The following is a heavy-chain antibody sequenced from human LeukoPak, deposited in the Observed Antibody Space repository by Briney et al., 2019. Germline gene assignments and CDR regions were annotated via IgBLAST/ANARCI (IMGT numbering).Heavy chain of an antibody. Sequence: GGSLRLSCAASGFSFGNYRMRWVRQAPGKGLEWVANINEDGSEKYYVDSVKGRFTISRDNAKNSLYLQMNSLRAVDTAVYYCAHGSSWYSLFDYWGQGTLVTVSS. CDR1: GFSFGNYR. J-gene: IGHJ4*02. CDR3: AHGSSWYSLFDY. CDR2: INEDGSEK. D-gene: IGHD6-13*01. V-gene: IGHV3-7*01.